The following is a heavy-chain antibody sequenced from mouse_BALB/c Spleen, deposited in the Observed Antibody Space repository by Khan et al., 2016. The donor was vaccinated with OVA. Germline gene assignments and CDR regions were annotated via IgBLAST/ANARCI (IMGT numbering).Heavy chain of an antibody. Sequence: VQLKQSGPDLVKPSQSLSLTCTVTGYSITSGYSWHWIRQFPGNKLEWMGYIHYSGTTNYNPSLKSRISITRDTSKNQFFLQLNSVTTEDTATYYCARSGTTVRAYWYFDVWGAGTTVTVSS. CDR3: ARSGTTVRAYWYFDV. J-gene: IGHJ1*01. CDR2: IHYSGTT. D-gene: IGHD1-1*01. CDR1: GYSITSGYS. V-gene: IGHV3-1*02.